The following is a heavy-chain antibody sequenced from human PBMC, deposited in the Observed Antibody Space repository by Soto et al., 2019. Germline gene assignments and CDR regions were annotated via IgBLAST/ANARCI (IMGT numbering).Heavy chain of an antibody. CDR3: ARQSLLKSIPIYGYFYYAMDV. J-gene: IGHJ6*02. D-gene: IGHD3-3*01. CDR1: GFTFSSYA. CDR2: ISGSGGST. V-gene: IGHV3-23*01. Sequence: LRLSCAASGFTFSSYAMSWVRQAPGKGLEWVSAISGSGGSTYYADSVKGRFTISRDNSKNSLYLQMSSLRAEDTAVYYCARQSLLKSIPIYGYFYYAMDVWGQGTSVTVSS.